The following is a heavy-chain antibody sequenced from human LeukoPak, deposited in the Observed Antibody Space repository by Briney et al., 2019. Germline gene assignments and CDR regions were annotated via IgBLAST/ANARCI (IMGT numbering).Heavy chain of an antibody. Sequence: GGSLRLSCAASGFTFNSYAMNWVRQAPGKGLEWVSVISGSGTNTYYADSVKGRFTISRDNAKNSLYLQMNSLRAEDTAVYYCAREDSSSWYGYYYYMDVWGKGTTVTISS. CDR3: AREDSSSWYGYYYYMDV. V-gene: IGHV3-23*01. D-gene: IGHD6-13*01. CDR2: ISGSGTNT. CDR1: GFTFNSYA. J-gene: IGHJ6*03.